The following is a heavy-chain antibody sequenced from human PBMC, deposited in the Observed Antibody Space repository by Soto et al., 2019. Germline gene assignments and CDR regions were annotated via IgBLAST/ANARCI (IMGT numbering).Heavy chain of an antibody. J-gene: IGHJ4*02. CDR1: GGSISSGGYY. Sequence: SETLSLTCTVSGGSISSGGYYWSWIRQHPGKGLEWIGYIYYSGSTYYNPSLKSRVTISVDTSKNQFSLKLSSVTAADTAVYYGARVSTEGIAAAGVYYFDSWGQGTLVTVSS. CDR2: IYYSGST. D-gene: IGHD6-13*01. V-gene: IGHV4-31*03. CDR3: ARVSTEGIAAAGVYYFDS.